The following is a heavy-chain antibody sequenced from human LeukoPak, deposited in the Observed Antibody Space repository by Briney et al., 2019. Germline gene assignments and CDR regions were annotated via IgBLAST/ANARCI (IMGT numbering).Heavy chain of an antibody. Sequence: ASVKVSCKASGGTFSSYAISWVRQAPGQGLEWMGGIIPIFGTANYAQKFQGRVTITADESTSTAYMELSSLRSEDTAVHYCARVGYSYGTFDYWGQGTLVTVSS. CDR2: IIPIFGTA. CDR1: GGTFSSYA. CDR3: ARVGYSYGTFDY. J-gene: IGHJ4*02. V-gene: IGHV1-69*01. D-gene: IGHD5-18*01.